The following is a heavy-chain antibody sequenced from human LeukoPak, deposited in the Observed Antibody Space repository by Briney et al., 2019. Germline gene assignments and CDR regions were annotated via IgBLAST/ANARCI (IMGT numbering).Heavy chain of an antibody. Sequence: GRSLRLSCAASGFTFSSYGMHWVRQAPGKGLEWVAVISYDGSNKYYADSVKGRFTISRDNSKNTLYLQMDSLRAEDTAVYYCASLFSYGMDVWGQGTTVTVSS. D-gene: IGHD3-3*01. CDR1: GFTFSSYG. CDR3: ASLFSYGMDV. CDR2: ISYDGSNK. J-gene: IGHJ6*02. V-gene: IGHV3-30*03.